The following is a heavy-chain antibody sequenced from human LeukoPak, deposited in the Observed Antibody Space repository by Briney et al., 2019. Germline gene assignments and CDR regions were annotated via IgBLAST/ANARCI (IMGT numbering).Heavy chain of an antibody. CDR2: ITTSGSPI. V-gene: IGHV3-11*04. D-gene: IGHD3-10*01. CDR1: GFTFSDYN. J-gene: IGHJ4*02. CDR3: VSYYTFDY. Sequence: GGSLRLSCAASGFTFSDYNMRWIRQAPGKGLEWVSSITTSGSPISYADSVKGRFTISRDNAKNSLYLQMNSLRPEDTAVYYCVSYYTFDYWGQGALVTVSS.